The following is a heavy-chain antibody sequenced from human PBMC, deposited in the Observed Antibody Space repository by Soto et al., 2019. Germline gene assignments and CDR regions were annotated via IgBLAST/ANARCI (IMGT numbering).Heavy chain of an antibody. CDR1: GFIFSNYA. CDR3: ARYVVGRWKDAPGY. CDR2: ISAVTSAI. V-gene: IGHV3-23*01. D-gene: IGHD1-1*01. J-gene: IGHJ4*02. Sequence: EVQLLESGGGLVQPGGSLRLSCAASGFIFSNYAMSWGRQAPGKGMEWVSSISAVTSAINYADPVRGRFTMSRDTSETKVYLQMNSLIVEDTSIYYCARYVVGRWKDAPGYWGQGTLVTVSS.